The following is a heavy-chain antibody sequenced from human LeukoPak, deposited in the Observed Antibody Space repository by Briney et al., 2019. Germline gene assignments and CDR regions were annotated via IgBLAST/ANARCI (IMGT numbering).Heavy chain of an antibody. V-gene: IGHV3-33*06. J-gene: IGHJ4*02. CDR1: GYIFRNYG. CDR3: AKWEGKSEYYLDY. CDR2: VNFDGRNK. D-gene: IGHD1-26*01. Sequence: PGGSLRLSCAASGYIFRNYGMHWVRQAPGKGVAWLAVVNFDGRNKYYADSVKGRFTISRDDSKNTRYLQMNRLRPDDTGIYYCAKWEGKSEYYLDYWGQGTLVTVSS.